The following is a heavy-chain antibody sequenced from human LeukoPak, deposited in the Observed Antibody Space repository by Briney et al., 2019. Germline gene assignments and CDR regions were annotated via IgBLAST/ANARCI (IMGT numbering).Heavy chain of an antibody. D-gene: IGHD3-3*01. CDR2: ISNNGGST. CDR1: GFTFSSYA. J-gene: IGHJ3*02. CDR3: AKEAGITIFGVVVHAFDI. Sequence: GGSLRLSCAASGFTFSSYAMSWVRQAPGKGLEWFSAISNNGGSTYYADSVKGRFTISRDNSKNTVYLQMNSLRAEDTAVYYCAKEAGITIFGVVVHAFDIWGHGTMVTVSS. V-gene: IGHV3-23*01.